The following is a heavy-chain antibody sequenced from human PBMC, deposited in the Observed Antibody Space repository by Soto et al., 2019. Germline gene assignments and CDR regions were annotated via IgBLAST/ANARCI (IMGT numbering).Heavy chain of an antibody. Sequence: QVQLVESGGGVVQPGRSLRLSCAASGFTFRSYGMHWVRQAPGKGLEWVAVIWNDGSERYYADSVKGRFTISRDNSKNTVDLQMTSLRAEDTAVYYCARDRAGVGYNIDVWGQGTTVTVSS. J-gene: IGHJ6*02. D-gene: IGHD5-12*01. CDR1: GFTFRSYG. CDR3: ARDRAGVGYNIDV. CDR2: IWNDGSER. V-gene: IGHV3-33*01.